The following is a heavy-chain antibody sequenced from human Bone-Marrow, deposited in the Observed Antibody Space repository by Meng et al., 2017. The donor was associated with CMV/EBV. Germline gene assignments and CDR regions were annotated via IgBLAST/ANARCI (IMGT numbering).Heavy chain of an antibody. V-gene: IGHV4-34*01. J-gene: IGHJ4*02. D-gene: IGHD3-3*01. CDR2: INHSGST. Sequence: SFSGNYWSWIRQPPGKELEWIGRINHSGSTNYNPSLTSRVTISVDTSKDQFSLKLSSVTAADTAVYYCARGLRGVRFLEWLPYYFDYWGQGTLVTVSS. CDR3: ARGLRGVRFLEWLPYYFDY. CDR1: SFSGNY.